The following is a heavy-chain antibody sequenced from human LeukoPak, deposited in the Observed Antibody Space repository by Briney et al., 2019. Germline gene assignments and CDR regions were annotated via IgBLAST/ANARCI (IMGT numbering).Heavy chain of an antibody. CDR3: ARGGYCSSTSCYMYWFDP. Sequence: SETLSLTCAVYGGSFSGYYWSWIRQPPGKGLEWIGEINHSGSTNYNPSLKSRVTISVDTSKNQFSLKLSSVTAADTAVYYCARGGYCSSTSCYMYWFDPWGQGTLVTVSS. D-gene: IGHD2-2*02. J-gene: IGHJ5*02. CDR2: INHSGST. V-gene: IGHV4-34*01. CDR1: GGSFSGYY.